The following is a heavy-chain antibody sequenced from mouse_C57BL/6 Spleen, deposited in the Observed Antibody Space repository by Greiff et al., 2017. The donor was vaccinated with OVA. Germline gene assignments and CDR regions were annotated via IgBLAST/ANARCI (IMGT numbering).Heavy chain of an antibody. D-gene: IGHD1-1*01. CDR3: AKSYDSSPHYYAMGY. CDR1: GFTFSDYG. CDR2: ISSGSSTI. V-gene: IGHV5-17*01. J-gene: IGHJ4*01. Sequence: EVQLVESGGGLVKPGGSLKLSCAASGFTFSDYGMHWVRQAPEKGLEWVAYISSGSSTIYYADTVKGRFTISRDNAKNTLFLQMTSLRSEDTAMYYCAKSYDSSPHYYAMGYWGQGTSVTVSS.